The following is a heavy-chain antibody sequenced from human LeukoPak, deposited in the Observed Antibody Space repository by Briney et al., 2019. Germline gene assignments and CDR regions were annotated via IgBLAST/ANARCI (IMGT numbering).Heavy chain of an antibody. CDR1: GGSFSGYY. V-gene: IGHV4-34*01. CDR2: INRSGST. J-gene: IGHJ4*02. Sequence: KSSETLSLTCAVYGGSFSGYYWSWIRQPPGKGLEWIGKINRSGSTNYNPSLKSRVTISVDTSKNQFSLKLSSVTAADTAVYYCASYGYGPPNPLFDYWGQGTLVTVSS. D-gene: IGHD5-18*01. CDR3: ASYGYGPPNPLFDY.